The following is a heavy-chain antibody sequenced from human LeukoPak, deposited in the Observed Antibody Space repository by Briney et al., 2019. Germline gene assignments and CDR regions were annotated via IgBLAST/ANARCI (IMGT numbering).Heavy chain of an antibody. CDR1: GGSISSYY. D-gene: IGHD2-15*01. J-gene: IGHJ4*02. CDR3: ARDVVGGYCSGGSCLDY. V-gene: IGHV4-59*01. CDR2: IYYSGST. Sequence: SETLSLTCTVSGGSISSYYWSWIRQPPGKGLEWIGYIYYSGSTNYNPSLKSRVTISVDTSKNQFSLKLSSVTAADTAVYYCARDVVGGYCSGGSCLDYWGQGTLVTVSS.